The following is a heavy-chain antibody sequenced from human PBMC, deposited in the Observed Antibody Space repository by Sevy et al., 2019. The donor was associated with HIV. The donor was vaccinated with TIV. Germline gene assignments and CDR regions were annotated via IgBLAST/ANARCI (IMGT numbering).Heavy chain of an antibody. CDR3: ARDHMYYYDTTNYYAGTHY. J-gene: IGHJ4*02. Sequence: ASVKVSCEASGYTFIGYYMHWVRQAPGQGLEWMGWINPNGGGTNYAQRFQGRVTMTKDTSISTAYMELSGLRSDDTAIYYCARDHMYYYDTTNYYAGTHYWGQGTLVTVSS. CDR1: GYTFIGYY. D-gene: IGHD3-22*01. CDR2: INPNGGGT. V-gene: IGHV1-2*02.